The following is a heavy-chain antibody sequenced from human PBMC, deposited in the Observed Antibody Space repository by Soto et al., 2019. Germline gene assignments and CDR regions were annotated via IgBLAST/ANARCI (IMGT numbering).Heavy chain of an antibody. J-gene: IGHJ4*02. Sequence: PGGSLRLSCAASGFTVSSNYMSWVRQAPGKGLEWVSVIYSGGSTYYADSVKGRFTISRDNSENTLYLQMNSLRAEDTAVYYCARALGQQLDFDYWGQGTLVTVSS. CDR1: GFTVSSNY. CDR2: IYSGGST. CDR3: ARALGQQLDFDY. V-gene: IGHV3-53*01. D-gene: IGHD6-13*01.